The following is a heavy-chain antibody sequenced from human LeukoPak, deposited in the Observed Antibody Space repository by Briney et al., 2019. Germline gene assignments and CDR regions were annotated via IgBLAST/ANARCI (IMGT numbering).Heavy chain of an antibody. V-gene: IGHV4-38-2*02. Sequence: PSETLSLTCTVSGYSISSGYYWGWIRQPPGKGLEWIGSIYHSGSTYYNPSLKSRVTISVDTSKNQFSLKLSSVTAADTAVYYCARSTPGKNWFDPWGQGTLVTVSS. CDR1: GYSISSGYY. D-gene: IGHD3-10*01. CDR3: ARSTPGKNWFDP. J-gene: IGHJ5*02. CDR2: IYHSGST.